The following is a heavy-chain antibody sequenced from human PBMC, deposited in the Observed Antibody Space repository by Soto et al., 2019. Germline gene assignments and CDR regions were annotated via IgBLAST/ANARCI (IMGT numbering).Heavy chain of an antibody. J-gene: IGHJ3*02. CDR3: ARVSRDAFDI. V-gene: IGHV4-61*08. CDR1: GASVSSHANY. CDR2: LYYTSLT. Sequence: QVQLQESGPGLVRPSETLSLTCVVSGASVSSHANYWTWIRQPPGKGLEWIGYLYYTSLTNYSPPLKSVVTISADTPNQLYALNLSSVTAAATAMYYCARVSRDAFDIWGQGAMVIVSS.